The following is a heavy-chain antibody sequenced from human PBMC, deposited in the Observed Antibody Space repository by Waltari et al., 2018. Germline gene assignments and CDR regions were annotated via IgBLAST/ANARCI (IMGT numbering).Heavy chain of an antibody. Sequence: EVQLVESGGGLVQPGGSLRLSCTASGFLFSAYWMHWVRQVPGEGLVCGVRINGDGSGTTYADSVKGRFTITRDNARNTLYLEINSVRTEDTGVYYCAREENYYYAMDVWGQGTAVTVSS. V-gene: IGHV3-74*01. CDR1: GFLFSAYW. J-gene: IGHJ6*02. CDR2: INGDGSGT. CDR3: AREENYYYAMDV.